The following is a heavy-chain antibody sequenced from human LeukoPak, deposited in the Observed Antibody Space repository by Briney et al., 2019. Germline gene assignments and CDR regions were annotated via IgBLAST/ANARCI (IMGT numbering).Heavy chain of an antibody. V-gene: IGHV3-7*05. CDR1: GFIFSSHW. D-gene: IGHD2-2*01. J-gene: IGHJ4*02. Sequence: GGSLRLSCAASGFIFSSHWLYWVRKAPGKGLDCVASKKQDGSETYYVDSVKGRFTISRDNAKNSLYLQMNSLRAEDTAVYYCTRIIVEVPGVSDYCDFWGQGTLVTVSS. CDR2: KKQDGSET. CDR3: TRIIVEVPGVSDYCDF.